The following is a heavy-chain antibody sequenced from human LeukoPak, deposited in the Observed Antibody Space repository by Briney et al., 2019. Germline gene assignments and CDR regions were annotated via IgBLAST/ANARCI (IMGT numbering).Heavy chain of an antibody. CDR1: GFTFSSYA. CDR3: AKGGWYEDYFDY. D-gene: IGHD6-19*01. CDR2: ISGSGGST. Sequence: GGSLRLSCAASGFTFSSYAMSWVRQAPGKGLEWVSAISGSGGSTYYADSVKGRFTISRDNSKNTLYLQMNSLRAEDTAVYCCAKGGWYEDYFDYWGQGTLVTVSS. J-gene: IGHJ4*02. V-gene: IGHV3-23*01.